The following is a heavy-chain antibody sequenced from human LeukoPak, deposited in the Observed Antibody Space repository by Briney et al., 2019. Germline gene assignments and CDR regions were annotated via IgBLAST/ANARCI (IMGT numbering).Heavy chain of an antibody. CDR1: GFTFKTYA. Sequence: GGSVRLSCAASGFTFKTYAMSWVRQAPGKGLEWVSGIRSSGDITYYADSVKGRFTISRDNSMNTLYLQMNSLRAEDTAVYYCAKEVRESAWFYFDYWGQGTLATVSS. CDR2: IRSSGDIT. V-gene: IGHV3-23*01. D-gene: IGHD3-10*01. J-gene: IGHJ4*02. CDR3: AKEVRESAWFYFDY.